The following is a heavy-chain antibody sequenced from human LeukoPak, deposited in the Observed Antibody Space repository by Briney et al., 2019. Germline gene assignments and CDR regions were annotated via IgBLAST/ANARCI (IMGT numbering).Heavy chain of an antibody. CDR1: GYTFTAYY. Sequence: GASVKVSCKASGYTFTAYYIHWVRQAPGQRLEWMGWINAGNGNTKYSQEFQGRVTITRDTSASTAYMELSSLRSEDMAVYYCARGWSIAVAGELNYWGQGTLVTVSS. J-gene: IGHJ4*02. V-gene: IGHV1-3*03. D-gene: IGHD6-19*01. CDR3: ARGWSIAVAGELNY. CDR2: INAGNGNT.